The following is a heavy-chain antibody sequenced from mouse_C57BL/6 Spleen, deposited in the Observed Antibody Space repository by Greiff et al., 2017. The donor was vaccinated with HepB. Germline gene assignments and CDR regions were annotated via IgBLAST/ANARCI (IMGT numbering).Heavy chain of an antibody. D-gene: IGHD1-1*01. CDR2: IHPNSGST. V-gene: IGHV1-64*01. CDR3: AREGHYYGSSYWYFDV. Sequence: VKLLESGAELVKPGASVKLSCKASGYTFTSYWMHWVKQRPGQGLEWIGMIHPNSGSTNYNEKFKSKATLTVDKSSSTAYMQLSSLTSEDSAVYYCAREGHYYGSSYWYFDVWGTGTTVTVSS. CDR1: GYTFTSYW. J-gene: IGHJ1*03.